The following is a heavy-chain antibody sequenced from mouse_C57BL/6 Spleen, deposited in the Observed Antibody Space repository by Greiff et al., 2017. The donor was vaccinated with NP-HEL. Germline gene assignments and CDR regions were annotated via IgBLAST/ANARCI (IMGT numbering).Heavy chain of an antibody. V-gene: IGHV5-15*01. CDR3: ARAPYYGSSHWYFDV. CDR2: ISNLAYSI. CDR1: GFTFSDYG. Sequence: EVMLVESGGGLVQPGGSLKLSCAASGFTFSDYGMAWVRQAPRKGPEWVAFISNLAYSIYYADTVTGRFTISRENAKNTLYLEMSSLRSEDTAMYYCARAPYYGSSHWYFDVWGTGTTVTVSS. D-gene: IGHD1-1*01. J-gene: IGHJ1*03.